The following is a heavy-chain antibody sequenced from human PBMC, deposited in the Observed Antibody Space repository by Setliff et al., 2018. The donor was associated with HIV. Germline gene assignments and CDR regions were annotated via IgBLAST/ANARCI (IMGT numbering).Heavy chain of an antibody. CDR2: ISGSGGST. V-gene: IGHV3-23*01. CDR3: TTELLGSSWYGVDYYGMDV. Sequence: GGSLRLSCAASGFTFTDYTMNWVRQAPGKGLEWVSAISGSGGSTYYADSVRGRFTISRDNSKNTLYLQMNSLKTEDTAVYYCTTELLGSSWYGVDYYGMDVWGQGTTVTVSS. J-gene: IGHJ6*02. D-gene: IGHD6-13*01. CDR1: GFTFTDYT.